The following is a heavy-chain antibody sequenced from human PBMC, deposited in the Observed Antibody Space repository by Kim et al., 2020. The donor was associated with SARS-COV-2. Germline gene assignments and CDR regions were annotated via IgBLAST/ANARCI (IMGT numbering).Heavy chain of an antibody. J-gene: IGHJ4*02. V-gene: IGHV4-59*08. CDR3: ARHGGNSYGLYYFDH. D-gene: IGHD5-18*01. Sequence: PSLKSRVTISVDTSKNQFSLKLSSVTAADTAVYYCARHGGNSYGLYYFDHWGQGTLVTVSS.